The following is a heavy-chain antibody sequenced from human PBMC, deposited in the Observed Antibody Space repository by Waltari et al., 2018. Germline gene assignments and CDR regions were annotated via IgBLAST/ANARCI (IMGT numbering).Heavy chain of an antibody. CDR3: AREGPTVTTFYFDY. Sequence: EVQLVESGGGLVQPGGSLRLSCAASGFTFSSYSMNWVRQAPGKGLEGGAYRRSSRRTRSYADAVKGRFTISRDNAKNSLYLQMNSVRAEDTAGYYCAREGPTVTTFYFDYWGQGTLGTVSS. CDR1: GFTFSSYS. CDR2: RRSSRRTR. J-gene: IGHJ4*02. D-gene: IGHD4-17*01. V-gene: IGHV3-48*04.